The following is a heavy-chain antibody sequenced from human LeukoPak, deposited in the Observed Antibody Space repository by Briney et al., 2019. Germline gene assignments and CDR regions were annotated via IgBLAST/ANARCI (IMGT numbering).Heavy chain of an antibody. V-gene: IGHV4-31*03. CDR3: ARVCDSSGYCYEGAARYYYYAMDV. D-gene: IGHD3-22*01. Sequence: PSETLSLTCTVSGGSISSGGYYWSWIRQHPGKGLEWIGYIYYSGSTYYNPSLKSRVTISVDTSKNQFSLKLSSVTAADTAVYYCARVCDSSGYCYEGAARYYYYAMDVWGQGTTVTVSS. J-gene: IGHJ6*02. CDR2: IYYSGST. CDR1: GGSISSGGYY.